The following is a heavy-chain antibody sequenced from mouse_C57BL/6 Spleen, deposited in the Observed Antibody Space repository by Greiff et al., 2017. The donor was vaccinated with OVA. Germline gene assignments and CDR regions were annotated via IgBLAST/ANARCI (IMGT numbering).Heavy chain of an antibody. Sequence: QVQLQQPGAELVRPGSSVKLSCKASGYTFTNYWMHWVKQRPIQGLEWIGNIDPSDSDTHYNQKFKDKATLTVDKSSSTAYMQLSSLTSEDSAVYYCARSADYDYFDYWGQGTTLTVSS. J-gene: IGHJ2*01. D-gene: IGHD2-4*01. V-gene: IGHV1-52*01. CDR3: ARSADYDYFDY. CDR2: IDPSDSDT. CDR1: GYTFTNYW.